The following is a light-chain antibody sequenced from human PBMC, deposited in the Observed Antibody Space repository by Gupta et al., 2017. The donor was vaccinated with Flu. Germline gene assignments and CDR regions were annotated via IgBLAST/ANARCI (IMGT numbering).Light chain of an antibody. V-gene: IGKV1-12*01. J-gene: IGKJ2*01. CDR2: AAT. CDR3: QQANSFPYT. CDR1: QGINTW. Sequence: GDRVTITCRASQGINTWLAWFQQKPGKAPKLLIYAATSLQSGVPPRFSGSGSGTDFTLTISSLQPEDFATYYCQQANSFPYTFGQGTKLEIK.